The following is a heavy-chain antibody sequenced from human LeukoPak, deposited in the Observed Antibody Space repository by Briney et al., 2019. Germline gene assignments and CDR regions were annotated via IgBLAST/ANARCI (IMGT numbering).Heavy chain of an antibody. CDR2: ITSSGNYK. D-gene: IGHD6-19*01. CDR3: ARDQHSSGWYEVLNYYYYYMDV. CDR1: GFTFSTYT. J-gene: IGHJ6*03. V-gene: IGHV3-21*01. Sequence: PGGSLRLSCAASGFTFSTYTMNWVRQAPGKGLEWVSSITSSGNYKYYGDPVKGRFTISRDNAKNSLYLQMNSLRAEDTAVYYCARDQHSSGWYEVLNYYYYYMDVWGKGTTVTVSS.